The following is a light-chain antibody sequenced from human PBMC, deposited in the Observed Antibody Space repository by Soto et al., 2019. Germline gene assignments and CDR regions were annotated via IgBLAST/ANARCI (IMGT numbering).Light chain of an antibody. J-gene: IGKJ4*01. CDR3: QQYNSYSLT. CDR1: QSISSW. Sequence: DIQMTQSPSTLSASVGDRVTITCRASQSISSWLAWYQPKPGKAPKLLIYKASSLESGVPSRFSGSGSGTEFXLTISSLXPDDFATYYCQQYNSYSLTFGGGTKVEIK. V-gene: IGKV1-5*03. CDR2: KAS.